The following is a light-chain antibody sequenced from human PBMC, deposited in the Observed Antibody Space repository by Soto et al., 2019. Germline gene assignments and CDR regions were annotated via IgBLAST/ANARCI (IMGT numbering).Light chain of an antibody. J-gene: IGLJ1*01. CDR1: SSDVGGYNY. V-gene: IGLV2-14*03. CDR2: DVS. Sequence: SVLTKPASVYGSPGQSITITKNGTSSDVGGYNYVSWYQQHPGKAPKLMIYDVSNRPSGVSNRFSGSKSGNTASLTISGLQAEDEADYYCSSYTSSSTYVFGTGTKVTVL. CDR3: SSYTSSSTYV.